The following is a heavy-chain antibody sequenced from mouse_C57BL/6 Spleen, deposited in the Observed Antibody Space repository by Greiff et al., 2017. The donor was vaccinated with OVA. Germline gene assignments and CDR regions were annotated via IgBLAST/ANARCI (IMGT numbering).Heavy chain of an antibody. CDR1: GYTFTDYY. V-gene: IGHV1-26*01. D-gene: IGHD2-2*01. J-gene: IGHJ3*01. Sequence: VQLQQSGPELVKPGASVKISCKASGYTFTDYYMNWVKQSHGKSLEWIGDINPNNGGTSYNQKFKGKATLTVDKSSSTAYMELRSLTSEDSAVYYCARWGYERGIAYWGQGTLVTVSA. CDR2: INPNNGGT. CDR3: ARWGYERGIAY.